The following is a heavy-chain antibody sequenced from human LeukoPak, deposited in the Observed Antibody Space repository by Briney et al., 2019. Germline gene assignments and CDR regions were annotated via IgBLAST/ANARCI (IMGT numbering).Heavy chain of an antibody. Sequence: GGSLRLSCAASGFTFSVYSMSWVRQAPGKGLEWVSYISSSSTIYSADSVKGRFTISRDNAKNSLYLQMNSLRDEDTAIYYCARHHSTVTFDYWGQGALVTVSS. CDR3: ARHHSTVTFDY. V-gene: IGHV3-48*02. CDR2: ISSSSTI. D-gene: IGHD4-17*01. J-gene: IGHJ4*02. CDR1: GFTFSVYS.